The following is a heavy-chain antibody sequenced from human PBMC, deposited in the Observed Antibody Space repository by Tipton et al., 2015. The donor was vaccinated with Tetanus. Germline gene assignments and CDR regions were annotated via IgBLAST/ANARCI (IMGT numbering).Heavy chain of an antibody. D-gene: IGHD3-10*01. V-gene: IGHV4-4*07. CDR2: VYSSGST. J-gene: IGHJ4*02. CDR1: GDSIISYY. CDR3: ARGVWFGPGPRYYFDY. Sequence: TLSLTCTVSGDSIISYYWSWIRQPAGKGLEWIGRVYSSGSTHYNPSLKSRVTMSLDTSKKQFSLSLNSVTAADTAVYFCARGVWFGPGPRYYFDYWGQGTLVTVSS.